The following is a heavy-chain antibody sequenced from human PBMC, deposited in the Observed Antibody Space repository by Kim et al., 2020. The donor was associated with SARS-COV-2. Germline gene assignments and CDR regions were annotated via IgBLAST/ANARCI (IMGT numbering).Heavy chain of an antibody. CDR3: ARVYWGNGMDV. D-gene: IGHD3-16*01. V-gene: IGHV3-48*02. CDR1: GFTFSMYA. J-gene: IGHJ6*02. Sequence: GGSLRLSCVASGFTFSMYAFNWVRQAPGKGLEWVSNISSGSRTTHHADSVTGRITVSRDNDRNSVYLHIDSLRDADTAVYYCARVYWGNGMDVWGQGTT. CDR2: ISSGSRTT.